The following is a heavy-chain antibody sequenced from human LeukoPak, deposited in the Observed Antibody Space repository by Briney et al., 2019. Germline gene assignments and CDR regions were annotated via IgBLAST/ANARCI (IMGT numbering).Heavy chain of an antibody. D-gene: IGHD3-10*01. CDR2: VDPEDGET. Sequence: ATVRISCKLSGYTFTDYYMHWVQQAPEKGLEWVGLVDPEDGETIYAERFQDRVTITADPSTDTTYMELSSLRSDDTAVYYCASVPGPSFRYYFDHWGQGTLVTVSS. V-gene: IGHV1-69-2*01. CDR3: ASVPGPSFRYYFDH. CDR1: GYTFTDYY. J-gene: IGHJ4*02.